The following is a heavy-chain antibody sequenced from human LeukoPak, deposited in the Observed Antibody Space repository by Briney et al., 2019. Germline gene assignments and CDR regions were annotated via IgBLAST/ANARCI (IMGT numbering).Heavy chain of an antibody. CDR2: IYHSGST. V-gene: IGHV4-4*02. CDR1: GGSISSSNW. J-gene: IGHJ5*02. Sequence: SGTLSLTCAVSGGSISSSNWWSWVRQPPGKGLEWIGEIYHSGSTNYNPSLKSRVTISVDKSKNQFSLKLSSVTAADTAVYYCARHGVSQWLVQWFDPWGQGTLVTVSS. D-gene: IGHD6-19*01. CDR3: ARHGVSQWLVQWFDP.